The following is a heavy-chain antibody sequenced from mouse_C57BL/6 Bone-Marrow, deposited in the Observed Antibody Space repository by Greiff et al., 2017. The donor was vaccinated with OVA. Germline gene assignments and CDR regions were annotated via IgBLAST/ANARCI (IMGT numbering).Heavy chain of an antibody. CDR2: ISNLAYSI. Sequence: EVKLVESGGGLVQPGGSLNLSCAASGFTFSDYGMAWVRQAPRKGPEWVAFISNLAYSIYYADTVTGRFTISRENAKNTLYLEMSSLRSEDTAMYYCARHDYGYAWFAYWGQGTLVTVSA. CDR3: ARHDYGYAWFAY. D-gene: IGHD2-2*01. J-gene: IGHJ3*01. CDR1: GFTFSDYG. V-gene: IGHV5-15*01.